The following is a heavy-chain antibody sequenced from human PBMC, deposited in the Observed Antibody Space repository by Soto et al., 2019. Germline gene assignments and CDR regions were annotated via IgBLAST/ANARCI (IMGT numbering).Heavy chain of an antibody. Sequence: EVQLVESGGGLVRPGRSLRLSCTASGFTFDDYAMHWVRQAPGRGLEWVSGITWNSGNIAYADSVKGRFTIARDDDNNSLDLQMNSLRPEDTALYYCVKDSYADFHRVLSTAEYFLDYWGHGTLVTVSS. J-gene: IGHJ4*01. CDR1: GFTFDDYA. V-gene: IGHV3-9*01. D-gene: IGHD2-2*01. CDR3: VKDSYADFHRVLSTAEYFLDY. CDR2: ITWNSGNI.